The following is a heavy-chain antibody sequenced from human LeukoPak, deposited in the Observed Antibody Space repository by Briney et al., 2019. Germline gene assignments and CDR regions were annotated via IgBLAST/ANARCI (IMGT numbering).Heavy chain of an antibody. Sequence: SETLSLTCTVSGGSISSSSYYWGWIRQPPGKGLEWIGSIYYSGSTYYNPSLKSRVTISVDTSKNQFSLKLSSVTAADTAVYYCAREKKVYYDILTGKNLSPHFDYWGQGTLVTVSS. V-gene: IGHV4-39*07. CDR1: GGSISSSSYY. CDR3: AREKKVYYDILTGKNLSPHFDY. CDR2: IYYSGST. J-gene: IGHJ4*02. D-gene: IGHD3-9*01.